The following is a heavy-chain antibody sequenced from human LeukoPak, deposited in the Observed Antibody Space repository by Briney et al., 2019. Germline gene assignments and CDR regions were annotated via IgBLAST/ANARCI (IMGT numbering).Heavy chain of an antibody. CDR1: GFTFSDYY. V-gene: IGHV3-11*01. CDR2: ISSSGSTI. J-gene: IGHJ3*02. CDR3: ARDRSRWIQLSRAFDI. D-gene: IGHD5-18*01. Sequence: GGSLRLSCAASGFTFSDYYMSWIRQAPGKGLEWVSYISSSGSTIYYADSVKGRFTISRDNAKNSLYLQMNSLGAEDTAVYYCARDRSRWIQLSRAFDIWGQGTMVTVSS.